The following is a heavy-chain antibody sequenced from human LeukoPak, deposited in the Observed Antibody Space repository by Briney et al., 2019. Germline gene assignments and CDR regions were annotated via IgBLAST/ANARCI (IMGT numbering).Heavy chain of an antibody. CDR2: IYPGDSDT. D-gene: IGHD6-13*01. Sequence: GASLKISCKGSGSSFTSYWIGWVRQMPGKGLEWMGIIYPGDSDTRYSPSFQGQVTTSADKSISTAYLQWSSLKASDTAMYYCARHWGSSSWPNWFDPWGQGTLVTVSS. J-gene: IGHJ5*02. CDR3: ARHWGSSSWPNWFDP. CDR1: GSSFTSYW. V-gene: IGHV5-51*01.